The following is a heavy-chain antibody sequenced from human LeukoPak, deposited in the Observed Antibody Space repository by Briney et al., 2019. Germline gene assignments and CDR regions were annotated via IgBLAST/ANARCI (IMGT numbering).Heavy chain of an antibody. CDR2: MNPNSGNT. Sequence: ASVKVSCKASGYTFTSYDINWVPQATGQGLEWMGWMNPNSGNTGYAQKFQGRVTMTRNTSISTAYMELSSLKTEDTAVYYCTTALQVVPAKDYMDVWGKGTTVTVSS. CDR3: TTALQVVPAKDYMDV. CDR1: GYTFTSYD. D-gene: IGHD2-2*01. V-gene: IGHV1-8*01. J-gene: IGHJ6*03.